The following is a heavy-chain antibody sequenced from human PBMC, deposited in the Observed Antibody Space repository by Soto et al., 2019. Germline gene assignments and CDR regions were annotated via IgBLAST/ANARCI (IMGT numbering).Heavy chain of an antibody. D-gene: IGHD6-19*01. CDR2: ISGSGGST. CDR3: ARRSSGWYFDY. J-gene: IGHJ4*02. CDR1: GFTFSNYA. Sequence: EVQLLESGGGLVQPGGSLRLSCAAPGFTFSNYAMNWVRQAPGKGLEWVSVISGSGGSTYYADSVKGRFTISRDNSKNTLYRQMNRLRGEDTAVYYCARRSSGWYFDYWGQGTLVTVSS. V-gene: IGHV3-23*01.